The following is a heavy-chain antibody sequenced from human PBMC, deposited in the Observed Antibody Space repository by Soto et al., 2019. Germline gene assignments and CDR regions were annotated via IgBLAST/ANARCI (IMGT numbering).Heavy chain of an antibody. V-gene: IGHV1-3*01. D-gene: IGHD5-12*01. CDR1: GFSFIDYS. Sequence: GASVKVSCKASGFSFIDYSILWVRQAPGQSLEWLGWINAGNGNTKYSHKFQDRVTITSDTSATTTYMELRSLRSEDTAVFYCARSAKKTWLPDFWGQGTQVTVSS. J-gene: IGHJ1*01. CDR3: ARSAKKTWLPDF. CDR2: INAGNGNT.